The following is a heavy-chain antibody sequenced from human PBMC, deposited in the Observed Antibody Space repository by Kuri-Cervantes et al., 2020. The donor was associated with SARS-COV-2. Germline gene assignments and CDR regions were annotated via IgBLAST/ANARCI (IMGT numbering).Heavy chain of an antibody. CDR1: GFTFSNYG. Sequence: GGSLRLSCAASGFTFSNYGMHWVRQAPGKGLEWVAFIRYEGISKYYVDSVKGRFPISRDNPKNTLFLHMNSLRVEDTAVYYCAKSPECPGPNCYPSDNYYYNMDVWGKGTTVTVSS. V-gene: IGHV3-30*02. CDR3: AKSPECPGPNCYPSDNYYYNMDV. CDR2: IRYEGISK. J-gene: IGHJ6*03. D-gene: IGHD2-2*01.